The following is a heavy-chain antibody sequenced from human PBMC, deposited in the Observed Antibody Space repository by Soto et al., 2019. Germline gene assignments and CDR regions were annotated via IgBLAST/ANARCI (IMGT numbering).Heavy chain of an antibody. CDR2: ISGSGGST. Sequence: EVQLLESGGGLVQPGGSLRLSCAASGFTFSSYAMSWVRQAPGKGLEWVSAISGSGGSTYYADSVKGRFTISRDNSKNTLYLQINSLRAEDTAVYYCAKSKRRHYFDWLFFWSPDAFDIWGQGTMVTVSS. D-gene: IGHD3-9*01. V-gene: IGHV3-23*01. CDR3: AKSKRRHYFDWLFFWSPDAFDI. CDR1: GFTFSSYA. J-gene: IGHJ3*02.